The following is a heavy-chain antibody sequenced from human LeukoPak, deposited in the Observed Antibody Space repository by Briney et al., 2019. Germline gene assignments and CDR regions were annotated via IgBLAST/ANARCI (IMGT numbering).Heavy chain of an antibody. V-gene: IGHV4/OR15-8*02. D-gene: IGHD1-26*01. CDR2: ISLAGQT. CDR1: GGSISGTNW. Sequence: PSETLSLTCGVSGGSISGTNWWSWVRQPPGQGLEWIGEISLAGQTNFNPSLNGRVTMSLDKSSNQLSLHLTSVTTADTATYFCSRESGPFCPFGYWGQGTLVIVSS. J-gene: IGHJ4*02. CDR3: SRESGPFCPFGY.